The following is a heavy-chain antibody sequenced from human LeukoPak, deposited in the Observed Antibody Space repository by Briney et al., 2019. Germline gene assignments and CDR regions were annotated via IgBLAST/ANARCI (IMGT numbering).Heavy chain of an antibody. D-gene: IGHD1-26*01. V-gene: IGHV4-59*01. CDR2: IYYSGNT. J-gene: IGHJ4*02. Sequence: SETLSLTCTVSGDSITTSYWSWIRQPPGKGLEWIGYIYYSGNTNYNPSLRSRVTISVDTSKSQFSLHLTSVSAADTAVYYCANAREPPYRGIYYYFESWGQGTLVTVSS. CDR3: ANAREPPYRGIYYYFES. CDR1: GDSITTSY.